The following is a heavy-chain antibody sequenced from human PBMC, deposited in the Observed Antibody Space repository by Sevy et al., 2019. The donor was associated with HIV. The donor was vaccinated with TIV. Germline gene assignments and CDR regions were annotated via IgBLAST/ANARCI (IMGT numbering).Heavy chain of an antibody. CDR2: INHSGST. J-gene: IGHJ6*02. D-gene: IGHD2-15*01. V-gene: IGHV4-34*01. Sequence: SETLSLTCAVYGGSFSGYYWSWIRQPPGKGLEWIGEINHSGSTNYNPSLKSRVTISVDTSKNQFSLKLSSVTAADTAVYYCARGPTGFSCSGGSCYYYGMDVWGQGTTVTVSS. CDR3: ARGPTGFSCSGGSCYYYGMDV. CDR1: GGSFSGYY.